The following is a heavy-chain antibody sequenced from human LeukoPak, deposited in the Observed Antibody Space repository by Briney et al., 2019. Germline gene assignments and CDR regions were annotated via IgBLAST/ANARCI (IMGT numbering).Heavy chain of an antibody. V-gene: IGHV4-34*01. D-gene: IGHD2-2*01. CDR1: GGSFSGYY. Sequence: SETLSLTCAVYGGSFSGYYWSWIRQPPGKGLEWIGEINHSGSTNYNPSLKSRVTISVDTSKNQFSLKLSSVTAADTAVYYCARDHPGYCSSTSCFGGFDPWGQGTLVTVSS. CDR2: INHSGST. CDR3: ARDHPGYCSSTSCFGGFDP. J-gene: IGHJ5*02.